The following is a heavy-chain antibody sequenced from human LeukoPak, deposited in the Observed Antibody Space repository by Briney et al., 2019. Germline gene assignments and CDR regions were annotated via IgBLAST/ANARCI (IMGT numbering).Heavy chain of an antibody. CDR2: ISNDGSST. CDR3: ARENLDQPLGTAVDY. J-gene: IGHJ4*02. Sequence: PGGSLRLSCAASGFTFSSYWMHWVRQAPGKGLVWVSRISNDGSSTRYADSVKGRFTISRDNAKNTLYLQMNSLRAEDAAVYYCARENLDQPLGTAVDYWGQGTLVTVSS. V-gene: IGHV3-74*01. D-gene: IGHD2-2*01. CDR1: GFTFSSYW.